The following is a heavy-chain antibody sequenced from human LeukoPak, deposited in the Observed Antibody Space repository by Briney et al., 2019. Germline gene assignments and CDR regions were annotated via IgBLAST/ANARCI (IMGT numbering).Heavy chain of an antibody. J-gene: IGHJ4*02. CDR3: ARGPITTGSHFDY. D-gene: IGHD3-22*01. V-gene: IGHV1-69*13. CDR2: IIPIFATA. Sequence: SVKVSCKASGGTFSSYAISWVRQAPGQGLEWMGGIIPIFATANYAQKFQGRVTITAGESTSTAYMELSSLRSEDTAVYYCARGPITTGSHFDYWGQGTLVTVSS. CDR1: GGTFSSYA.